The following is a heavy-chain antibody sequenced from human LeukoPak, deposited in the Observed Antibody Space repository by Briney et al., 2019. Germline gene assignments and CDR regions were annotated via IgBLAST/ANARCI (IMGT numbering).Heavy chain of an antibody. D-gene: IGHD3-9*01. CDR3: ARVGDWGYDILTGYYIPTDYYYYMDV. CDR2: ISSSGSTI. J-gene: IGHJ6*03. CDR1: GFTFGDYA. V-gene: IGHV3-11*01. Sequence: PGGSLRLSCTASGFTFGDYAMSWVRQAPGKGLEWVSYISSSGSTIYYADSVKGRFTISRDNAKNSLYLQMNSLRAEDTAVYYCARVGDWGYDILTGYYIPTDYYYYMDVWGKGTTVTISS.